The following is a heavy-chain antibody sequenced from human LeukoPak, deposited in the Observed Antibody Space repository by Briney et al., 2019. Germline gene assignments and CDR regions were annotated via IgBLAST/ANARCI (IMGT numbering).Heavy chain of an antibody. Sequence: SVKVSCKASGGTFSSYAISWVRQAPGQGLEWMGGIIPIFGTANYAQKFQGRVTITTDESTSTAYMELSSLRSEDTAVYYCARVDGAMVRGDYWFDPWGQGTLVTVSS. V-gene: IGHV1-69*05. J-gene: IGHJ5*02. CDR3: ARVDGAMVRGDYWFDP. D-gene: IGHD5-18*01. CDR1: GGTFSSYA. CDR2: IIPIFGTA.